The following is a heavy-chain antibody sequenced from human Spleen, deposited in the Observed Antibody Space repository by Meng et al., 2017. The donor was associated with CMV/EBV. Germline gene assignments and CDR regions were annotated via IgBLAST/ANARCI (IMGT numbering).Heavy chain of an antibody. J-gene: IGHJ4*02. CDR2: IRRDESEK. D-gene: IGHD3-22*01. V-gene: IGHV3-7*01. CDR1: GFTFSDYW. CDR3: ARLREYYDTSGYYYLLDY. Sequence: GESLKISCVASGFTFSDYWMSWVRQAPGKGLEWVANIRRDESEKFYVDSVKGRFTGSRDNAKNTLYLQMNSLRVEDTAVYYCARLREYYDTSGYYYLLDYWGQGTLVTVSS.